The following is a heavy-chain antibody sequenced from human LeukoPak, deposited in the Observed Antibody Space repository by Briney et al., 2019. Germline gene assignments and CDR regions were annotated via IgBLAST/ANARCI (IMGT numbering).Heavy chain of an antibody. CDR1: GFTFSSYE. D-gene: IGHD5-18*01. CDR2: ISSSGSTI. Sequence: GGSLRLSCAASGFTFSSYEMNWVRQAPGKGLEWVSYISSSGSTIYYTDSVKGRFTISRDNAKNSLYLQMNSLRAEDTAVYYCARGYSYVDYWGQGTLVTVSS. V-gene: IGHV3-48*03. J-gene: IGHJ4*02. CDR3: ARGYSYVDY.